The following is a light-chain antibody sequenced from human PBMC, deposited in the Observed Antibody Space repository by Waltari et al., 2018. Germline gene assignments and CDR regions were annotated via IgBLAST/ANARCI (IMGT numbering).Light chain of an antibody. CDR1: QRVSNY. J-gene: IGKJ5*01. CDR3: QQRSNWPPIT. V-gene: IGKV3-11*01. Sequence: EIVLTQSPATLSLSPGERATLSCRASQRVSNYLAWYQQKPGQAPRLLIYDASNRATGIPARFSGSGSGTDFTLTISSLEPEDFAVYYCQQRSNWPPITFGQGTRLEIK. CDR2: DAS.